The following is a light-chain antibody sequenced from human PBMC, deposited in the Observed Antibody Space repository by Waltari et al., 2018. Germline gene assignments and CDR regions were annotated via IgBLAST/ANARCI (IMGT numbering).Light chain of an antibody. CDR3: QVWHAAIDPGV. Sequence: SYVLTQPPSVSVAPGETARITCGGDNIGSYSVHWYQQKPGQAPVLVIRYDSDRPSGIPGRFPGSNSANTATLTISRVEAGDEANYYCQVWHAAIDPGVFGTGTEVTV. CDR1: NIGSYS. J-gene: IGLJ1*01. CDR2: YDS. V-gene: IGLV3-21*04.